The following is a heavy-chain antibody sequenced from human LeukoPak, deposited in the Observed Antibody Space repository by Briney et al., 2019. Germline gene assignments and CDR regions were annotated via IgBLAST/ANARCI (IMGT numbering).Heavy chain of an antibody. Sequence: GASVKVSCKASGYTFTNFDINWVRQATGQGLEWMGWMNPKTGNTGSAQKLQGRVTTTGNTSISTAYMELSSLRSEDTAVYYCARVGDYALKDWGQGTLVTVSS. CDR2: MNPKTGNT. CDR3: ARVGDYALKD. CDR1: GYTFTNFD. V-gene: IGHV1-8*01. J-gene: IGHJ4*02. D-gene: IGHD3-16*01.